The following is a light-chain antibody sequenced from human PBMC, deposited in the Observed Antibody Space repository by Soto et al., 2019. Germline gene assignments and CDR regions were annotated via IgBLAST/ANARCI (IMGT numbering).Light chain of an antibody. CDR1: QDINKN. CDR2: AAS. Sequence: DIQMAQSPSTLSASIGDRVTIICQASQDINKNLIWYQQKPGEAPKLLIYAASTLHGGVPSRFSGSGSGTDFALTITSLQSDDFTTYYCQQYNSYSLGQGTKVDI. V-gene: IGKV1-16*01. CDR3: QQYNSYS. J-gene: IGKJ1*01.